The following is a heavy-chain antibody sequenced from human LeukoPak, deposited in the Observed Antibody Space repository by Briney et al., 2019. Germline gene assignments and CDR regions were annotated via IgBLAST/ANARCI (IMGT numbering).Heavy chain of an antibody. J-gene: IGHJ4*02. Sequence: SETLSLTCTVSGGSITSYYWSWIRQPPGKGLEWIGSIYYSGSTYYNPSLKSRVTISVDTSKNQFSLKLSSVTAADTAVYYCARPQAGRDATGPTAYYFDYWGQGTLATVSS. CDR1: GGSITSYY. CDR3: ARPQAGRDATGPTAYYFDY. CDR2: IYYSGST. D-gene: IGHD5-24*01. V-gene: IGHV4-59*12.